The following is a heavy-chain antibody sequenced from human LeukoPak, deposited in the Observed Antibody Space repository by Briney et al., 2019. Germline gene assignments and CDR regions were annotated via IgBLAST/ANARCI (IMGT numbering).Heavy chain of an antibody. Sequence: GASVKVSCKASGYTFTGYYMHWVRQAPGQGLEWMGWINPNSGGTNYAQKFQGRVTMTRDTSISTAYMELSRLRSDDTAVYYCARGGIPSADYYYYYMDVWGKGTTVTVSS. V-gene: IGHV1-2*02. CDR3: ARGGIPSADYYYYYMDV. CDR2: INPNSGGT. J-gene: IGHJ6*03. D-gene: IGHD3-16*01. CDR1: GYTFTGYY.